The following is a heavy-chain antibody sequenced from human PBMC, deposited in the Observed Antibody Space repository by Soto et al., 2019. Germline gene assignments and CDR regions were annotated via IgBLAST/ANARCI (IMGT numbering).Heavy chain of an antibody. CDR2: INHSGST. CDR1: GGSFSGYY. CDR3: ARGWAVANTQGLYGDYVGSFDY. J-gene: IGHJ4*02. D-gene: IGHD4-17*01. Sequence: PSDTLSLTCAVYGGSFSGYYWSWIRQPPGKGLEWIGEINHSGSTNYNPSLKSRVTISVDTSKNQFSLKLSSVTAADTAVYYCARGWAVANTQGLYGDYVGSFDYWGQGTLVTVSS. V-gene: IGHV4-34*01.